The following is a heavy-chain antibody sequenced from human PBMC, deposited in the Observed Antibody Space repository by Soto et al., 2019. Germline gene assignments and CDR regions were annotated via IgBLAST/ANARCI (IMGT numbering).Heavy chain of an antibody. CDR2: IIPILGIA. CDR1: GGTFSSYT. Sequence: GASVKVSCKASGGTFSSYTISWGRQAPGQGLEWMGRIIPILGIANYAQKFQGRVTITADKSTSTAYMELSSLRSEDTAVYYCARELGLGSDPLGYMDVWGKGTTVTVSS. CDR3: ARELGLGSDPLGYMDV. J-gene: IGHJ6*03. V-gene: IGHV1-69*04. D-gene: IGHD1-26*01.